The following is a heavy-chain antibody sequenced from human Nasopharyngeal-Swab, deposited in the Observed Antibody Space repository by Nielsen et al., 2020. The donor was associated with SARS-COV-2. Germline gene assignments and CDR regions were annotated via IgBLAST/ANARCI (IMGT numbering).Heavy chain of an antibody. CDR3: ARHNCGGDCYSNDWYFDL. J-gene: IGHJ2*01. CDR2: IYPGDSGT. Sequence: GESLKISCKGSGYSFTSYWIGWVRQIPGKGQEWMGIIYPGDSGTRYSPSFHGQVTISADKSICAAYLQWSSLKASDTAMYYCARHNCGGDCYSNDWYFDLWGRGTLVTVSS. CDR1: GYSFTSYW. V-gene: IGHV5-51*01. D-gene: IGHD2-21*02.